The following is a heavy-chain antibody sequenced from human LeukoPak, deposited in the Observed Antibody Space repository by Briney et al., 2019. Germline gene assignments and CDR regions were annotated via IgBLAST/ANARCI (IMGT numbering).Heavy chain of an antibody. J-gene: IGHJ5*02. CDR1: GFTVSSNY. CDR3: ARVVYYYDSSGYYYWFDP. D-gene: IGHD3-22*01. CDR2: IYSGGST. Sequence: PGGSLRLSCAASGFTVSSNYMSWVRQAPGKGLEWVSVIYSGGSTYYADSVKSRFTISRDNSKNTLYLQMNSLRAEDTAVYYCARVVYYYDSSGYYYWFDPWGQGTLVTVSS. V-gene: IGHV3-66*01.